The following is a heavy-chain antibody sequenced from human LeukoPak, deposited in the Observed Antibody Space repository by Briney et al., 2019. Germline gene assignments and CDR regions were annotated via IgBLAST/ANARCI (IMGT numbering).Heavy chain of an antibody. CDR2: INHSGST. D-gene: IGHD5-24*01. V-gene: IGHV4-34*01. CDR1: GGSFSGYY. Sequence: SETLSLTCAVYGGSFSGYYWSWIHQPPGKGLEWIGEINHSGSTNYNPSLKSRVTISVDTSKNQFSLKLSSVTAADTAVYYCARRLGWLQWGQGTLVTVSS. J-gene: IGHJ4*02. CDR3: ARRLGWLQ.